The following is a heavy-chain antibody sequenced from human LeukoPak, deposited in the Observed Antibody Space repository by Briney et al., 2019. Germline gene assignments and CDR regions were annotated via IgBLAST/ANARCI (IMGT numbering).Heavy chain of an antibody. Sequence: GASVKVSCKASGYTFTGYYMHWVRQAPGQGLEWMGWINPNSGGTNYAQKFQGRVTMTRDTSISTAYMELSRLRSDDTAVYYCARGRGPLRQGYFDYWGQGTLVTVSS. CDR3: ARGRGPLRQGYFDY. V-gene: IGHV1-2*02. CDR2: INPNSGGT. D-gene: IGHD5-12*01. J-gene: IGHJ4*02. CDR1: GYTFTGYY.